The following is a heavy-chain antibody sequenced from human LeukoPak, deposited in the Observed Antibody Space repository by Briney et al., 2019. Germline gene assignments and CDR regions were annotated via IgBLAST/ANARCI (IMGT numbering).Heavy chain of an antibody. J-gene: IGHJ6*02. CDR1: GGSISSYY. Sequence: SETLSLTCTVSGGSISSYYWSWIRQPPGKGLEWIGYIYYSGSTDYNPSLKSRVTISVDTSKNQFSLKLSSVTAADTAVYYCARHYYGMDVWGQGTTVTVSS. V-gene: IGHV4-59*08. CDR3: ARHYYGMDV. CDR2: IYYSGST.